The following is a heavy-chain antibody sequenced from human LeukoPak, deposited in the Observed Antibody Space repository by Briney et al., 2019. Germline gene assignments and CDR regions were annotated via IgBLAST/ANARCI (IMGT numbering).Heavy chain of an antibody. CDR3: ATAQHCSGGTCHAWTDAFHV. V-gene: IGHV1-2*02. D-gene: IGHD2-15*01. J-gene: IGHJ3*01. CDR1: GHIFTVDS. Sequence: ASVKVSCTASGHIFTVDSIHWVRQAPGQGLEWMGWTHLNGGGTYRAQKFQDRVTMTKGTSIGTAYLELSTMTSDDTAVYYCATAQHCSGGTCHAWTDAFHVWGQGTTVTVSS. CDR2: THLNGGGT.